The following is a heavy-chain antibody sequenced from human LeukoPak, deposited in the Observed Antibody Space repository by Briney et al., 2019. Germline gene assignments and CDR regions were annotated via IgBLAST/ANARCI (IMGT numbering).Heavy chain of an antibody. V-gene: IGHV4-61*01. D-gene: IGHD3-10*01. Sequence: TSETLSLTCTVSGGSISSSLYYWSWIRQPPGKGLEWIGYIYNSGSTSYTPSLKSRVTISVDTSKKQFFLKLTSVTAADTAVYYCAAMVRGDNFDYWGQGTLVTVSS. CDR2: IYNSGST. CDR1: GGSISSSLYY. CDR3: AAMVRGDNFDY. J-gene: IGHJ4*02.